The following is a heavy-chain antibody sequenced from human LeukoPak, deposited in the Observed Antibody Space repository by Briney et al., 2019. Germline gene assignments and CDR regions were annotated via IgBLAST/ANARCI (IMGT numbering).Heavy chain of an antibody. CDR2: IRSTSSTI. D-gene: IGHD2-21*01. CDR3: ARPYSFDY. CDR1: GFTFSSYA. V-gene: IGHV3-48*02. J-gene: IGHJ4*02. Sequence: GGSLRLSCAASGFTFSSYAMNWVRQAPGKGLEWISYIRSTSSTIYHADSVKGRFTISRDNAKNSLYLQMNSLRDEDTAVYYCARPYSFDYWGQGTLVTVSS.